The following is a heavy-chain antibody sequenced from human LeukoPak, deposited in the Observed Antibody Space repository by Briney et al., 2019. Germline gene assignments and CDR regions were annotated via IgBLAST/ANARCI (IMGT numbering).Heavy chain of an antibody. CDR2: IYYSGST. Sequence: SETLSLTCTVSGGSISNSSSYWGWIRQPPGKGLEWIGSIYYSGSTYYNPSLKSRVTISVDTSKNQFSLKLSSVTAADTAVYYCARGRNDFWSGYRKYYFDYWGQGTLVTVSS. CDR3: ARGRNDFWSGYRKYYFDY. CDR1: GGSISNSSSY. D-gene: IGHD3-3*01. J-gene: IGHJ4*02. V-gene: IGHV4-39*07.